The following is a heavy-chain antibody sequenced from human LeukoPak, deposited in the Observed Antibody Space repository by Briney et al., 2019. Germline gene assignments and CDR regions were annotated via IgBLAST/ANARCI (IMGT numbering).Heavy chain of an antibody. Sequence: GGSLRLSCAASGFTFSSYAMYWVRQDPGKGLEWVSTITSGDNTYYADSAKGRFTISRDNSKNTLYLQMNSLRAEDTALYYCSKLVGATTDFDYWGQGTLVTVSS. CDR2: ITSGDNT. D-gene: IGHD1-26*01. CDR1: GFTFSSYA. J-gene: IGHJ4*02. V-gene: IGHV3-23*01. CDR3: SKLVGATTDFDY.